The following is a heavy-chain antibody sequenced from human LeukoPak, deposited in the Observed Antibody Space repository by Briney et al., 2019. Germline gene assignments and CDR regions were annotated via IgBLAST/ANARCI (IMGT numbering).Heavy chain of an antibody. J-gene: IGHJ4*02. V-gene: IGHV1-18*01. CDR1: GYTFTSYG. D-gene: IGHD3-3*01. CDR2: ISAYNGNT. CDR3: ARGPYETHFGDY. Sequence: ASVKVSCKASGYTFTSYGISWVRQAPGQGLEWMGWISAYNGNTNYAQRLQGRVTMTTDTSTSTAYMEPRSLRSDDTAVYYCARGPYETHFGDYWGQGTLVTVSS.